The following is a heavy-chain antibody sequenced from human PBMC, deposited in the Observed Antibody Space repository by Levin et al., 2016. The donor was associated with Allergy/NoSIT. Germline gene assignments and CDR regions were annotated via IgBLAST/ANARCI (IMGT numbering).Heavy chain of an antibody. CDR3: ARERESDFDYYYYGMDV. CDR2: IWYDGSNK. Sequence: GGSLRLSCAASGFTFSSYGMHWVRQAPGKGLEWVAVIWYDGSNKYYADSVKGRFTISRDNSKNTLYLQMNSLRAEDTAVYYCARERESDFDYYYYGMDVWGQGTTVTVSS. CDR1: GFTFSSYG. J-gene: IGHJ6*02. D-gene: IGHD3-10*01. V-gene: IGHV3-33*01.